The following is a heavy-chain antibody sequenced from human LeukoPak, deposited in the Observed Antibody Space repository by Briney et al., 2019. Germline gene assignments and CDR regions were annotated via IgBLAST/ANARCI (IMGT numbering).Heavy chain of an antibody. D-gene: IGHD3-22*01. CDR1: GFTVSSTY. J-gene: IGHJ4*02. Sequence: PGGSLRLSCAASGFTVSSTYMSWVRQAPGKGLEWVSVIYSGGSTYYADSVKGRFTISRDNSKNTLYLQMNSLRAEDTAVYYCARGMIVVVNAFDYWGQGTLVTVSS. CDR2: IYSGGST. V-gene: IGHV3-53*01. CDR3: ARGMIVVVNAFDY.